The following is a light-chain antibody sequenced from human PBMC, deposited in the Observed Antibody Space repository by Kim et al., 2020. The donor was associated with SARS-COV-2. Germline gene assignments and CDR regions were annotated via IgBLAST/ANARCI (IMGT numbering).Light chain of an antibody. CDR2: GAS. J-gene: IGKJ2*01. V-gene: IGKV3-20*01. CDR1: QSVSSSY. CDR3: QQYGSSLYT. Sequence: SPGERATLPCRASQSVSSSYLAWYKQKPGQAPRLLIYGASSRATGIPDRFSGSGSGTDFTLTISRLEPEDFAVYYCQQYGSSLYTFGQGTKLEI.